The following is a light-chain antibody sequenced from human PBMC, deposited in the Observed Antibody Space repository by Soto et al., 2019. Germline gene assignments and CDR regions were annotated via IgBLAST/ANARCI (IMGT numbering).Light chain of an antibody. CDR2: AAS. Sequence: IQMTQSPSSLSASVGDTVTSTCRASQSIATYLNWYQQKTVKAPYLLIFAASSLQSGVPSRLSGSGSVTDVTLTISSLQPEDFATYYCQQSLRTHPNFGVGTKVEFK. V-gene: IGKV1-39*01. J-gene: IGKJ4*01. CDR1: QSIATY. CDR3: QQSLRTHPN.